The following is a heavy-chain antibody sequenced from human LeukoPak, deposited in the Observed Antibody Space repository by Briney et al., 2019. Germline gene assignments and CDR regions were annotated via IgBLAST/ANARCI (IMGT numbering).Heavy chain of an antibody. D-gene: IGHD3-22*01. V-gene: IGHV3-21*01. CDR1: GFTFSSYS. CDR2: INSSSSYI. J-gene: IGHJ3*02. Sequence: GGSLRLSCAASGFTFSSYSMNWVRQAPGKGLEWVSSINSSSSYIYYADLVKCRFTISKDNANNSLHQHMYSLRAEDTAVFYCAREEDYDDAFDIWGQGSMVGVS. CDR3: AREEDYDDAFDI.